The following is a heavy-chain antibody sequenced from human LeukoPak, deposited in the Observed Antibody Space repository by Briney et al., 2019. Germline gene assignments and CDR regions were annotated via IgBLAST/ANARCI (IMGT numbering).Heavy chain of an antibody. CDR2: IYYSGST. CDR3: ARVDSSSWYYFDY. Sequence: SETLSLTCTVSGGSISSSSYYWGWIRQPPGKGLEWIGSIYYSGSTYDNPSLKSRVTISVDTSKNQFSLKLSSVTAADTAVYYCARVDSSSWYYFDYWGQGTLVTVSS. D-gene: IGHD6-13*01. CDR1: GGSISSSSYY. J-gene: IGHJ4*02. V-gene: IGHV4-39*07.